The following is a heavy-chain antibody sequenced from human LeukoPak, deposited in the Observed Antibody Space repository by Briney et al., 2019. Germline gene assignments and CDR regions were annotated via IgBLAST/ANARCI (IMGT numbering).Heavy chain of an antibody. Sequence: KPGGSLRLSCVASGFSFSDYSMNSVRQSPGKGLEWIGEIHHNGTRNYNPSLKSRVTISADTFKNHFSLIVTSLTAADTAVYYCAAAPILRGEGGEHYKYGMDVWGQGTTVIVSS. V-gene: IGHV4-34*08. CDR3: AAAPILRGEGGEHYKYGMDV. D-gene: IGHD2-2*02. CDR1: GFSFSDYS. J-gene: IGHJ6*02. CDR2: IHHNGTR.